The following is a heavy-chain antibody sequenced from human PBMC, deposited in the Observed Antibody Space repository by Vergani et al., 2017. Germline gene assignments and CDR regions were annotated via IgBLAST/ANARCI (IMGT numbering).Heavy chain of an antibody. CDR3: ARGXTTETTDLDGFDI. V-gene: IGHV3-66*02. D-gene: IGHD4-17*01. CDR2: INIGGRT. CDR1: SFSVSSHY. Sequence: EVDLVESGGGLAQPGGSLRLSCAASSFSVSSHYMTWVRQAPGKGLEWVSTINIGGRTSYADSVKGRLTLTRDDSKNTLHLQMNSLRPEDTAVYYCARGXTTETTDLDGFDIWGQGTMVSVSS. J-gene: IGHJ3*02.